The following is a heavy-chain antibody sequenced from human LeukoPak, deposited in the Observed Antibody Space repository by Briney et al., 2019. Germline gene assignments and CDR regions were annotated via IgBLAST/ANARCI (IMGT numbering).Heavy chain of an antibody. D-gene: IGHD2-15*01. CDR2: ISGSGGSR. Sequence: PGGALRLSFSAPGFSFSNYDLSWVRQSPGKGLEWVSAISGSGGSRYYADSVKGRFTISRDNAKNSLYLQMDSLRAEDTAVYYSATKYCRGGIWFHHCYLFRWGRGTVVTVSS. V-gene: IGHV3-23*01. CDR3: ATKYCRGGIWFHHCYLFR. J-gene: IGHJ2*01. CDR1: GFSFSNYD.